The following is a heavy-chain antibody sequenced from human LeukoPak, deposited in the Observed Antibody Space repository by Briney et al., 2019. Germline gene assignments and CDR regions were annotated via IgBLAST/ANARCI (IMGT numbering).Heavy chain of an antibody. J-gene: IGHJ3*02. V-gene: IGHV4-38-2*02. CDR2: IYYSGST. Sequence: SETLSLTCIISGYTISIGYQWGWIRQPPGKGLEWIGHIYYSGSTYHNPSLKGPLTLSADRSNNLFSLNLNSVTAADTAVYYCARIIAASQEVFDIWGQGTMITVSS. D-gene: IGHD6-6*01. CDR3: ARIIAASQEVFDI. CDR1: GYTISIGYQ.